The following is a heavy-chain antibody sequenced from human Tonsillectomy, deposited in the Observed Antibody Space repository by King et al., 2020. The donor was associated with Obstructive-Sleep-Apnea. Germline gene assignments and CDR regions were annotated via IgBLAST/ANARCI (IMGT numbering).Heavy chain of an antibody. Sequence: VRLVESGGGLVQPGGSLSLSCAASGFTFSKYWMTWVRQAPGKGLEWVANIKKDGSEDYYVDSVKDRFTISRDNAENFLFLQMNSLRAEDTAVYYCARVQRLGDSSFYRPFDFWGQGILVTVSS. CDR1: GFTFSKYW. CDR3: ARVQRLGDSSFYRPFDF. V-gene: IGHV3-7*03. J-gene: IGHJ4*02. D-gene: IGHD3-16*02. CDR2: IKKDGSED.